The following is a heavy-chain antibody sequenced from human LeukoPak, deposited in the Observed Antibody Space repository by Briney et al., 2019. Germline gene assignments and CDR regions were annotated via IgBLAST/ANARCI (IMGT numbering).Heavy chain of an antibody. V-gene: IGHV1-69*06. J-gene: IGHJ5*02. Sequence: ASVKVSCKASGGTFSSYAISWVRQAPGQGLEWMGGIIPIFGTANYAQKFQGRVTITADKSTSTAYMELSSLRSEDTAVYYCARDNSVRDEAWWFNPWGQGTLVTVSS. CDR3: ARDNSVRDEAWWFNP. CDR1: GGTFSSYA. D-gene: IGHD5-24*01. CDR2: IIPIFGTA.